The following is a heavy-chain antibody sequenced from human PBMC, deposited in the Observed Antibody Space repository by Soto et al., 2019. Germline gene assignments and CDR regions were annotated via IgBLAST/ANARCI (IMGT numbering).Heavy chain of an antibody. CDR1: GGSISSYC. CDR2: IYYSGST. CDR3: ARAGTTGPYYYGMDV. V-gene: IGHV4-59*01. Sequence: PSETLSLTCTVSGGSISSYCWSWIRQPPGKGLEWIGYIYYSGSTNYNPSLKSRVTISVDTSKNQFSLKLSSVTAADTAVYYCARAGTTGPYYYGMDVWGQGTTVTVSS. D-gene: IGHD4-4*01. J-gene: IGHJ6*02.